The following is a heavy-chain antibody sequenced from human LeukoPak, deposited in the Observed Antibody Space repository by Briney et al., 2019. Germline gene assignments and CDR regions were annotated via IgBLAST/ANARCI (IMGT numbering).Heavy chain of an antibody. CDR2: ISSSSYI. CDR3: ARVRMIGDAFDI. V-gene: IGHV3-21*01. J-gene: IGHJ3*02. Sequence: GGSLRLSCAASGFTFSSYSMNWVRQAPGKGLEWVSSISSSSYIYYADSVKGRFTISRDNAKNSLCLQMNSLRAEDTAVYYCARVRMIGDAFDIWGQGTMVTVSS. CDR1: GFTFSSYS. D-gene: IGHD3-16*01.